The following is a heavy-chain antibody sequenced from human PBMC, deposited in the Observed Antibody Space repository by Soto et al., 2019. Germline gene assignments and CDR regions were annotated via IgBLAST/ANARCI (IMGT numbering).Heavy chain of an antibody. Sequence: VQLVQSGAEVKKPGSSVKVSCKASGGTFSSYAISWVRQAPGQGLEWMGGIIPIFGTANYAQKFQGRVTITADESTSTAYMELSSLRSEDTAVYYCARSRYSSGFRGSEYFQHWGQGTLVTVSS. D-gene: IGHD6-19*01. CDR1: GGTFSSYA. CDR2: IIPIFGTA. V-gene: IGHV1-69*01. CDR3: ARSRYSSGFRGSEYFQH. J-gene: IGHJ1*01.